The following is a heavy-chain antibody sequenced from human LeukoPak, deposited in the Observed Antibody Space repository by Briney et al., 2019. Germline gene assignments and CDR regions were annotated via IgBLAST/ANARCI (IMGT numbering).Heavy chain of an antibody. Sequence: TPSETLSLTCTVSGGSISSYYWSWIRQPPGKGLEWIGYIYYSGSTNYNPSLKSRVTISVDTSKNQFSLKLSSVTAADTAVYYCARAYYGSGNTYYFDYWGQGTLVTISS. CDR3: ARAYYGSGNTYYFDY. CDR1: GGSISSYY. V-gene: IGHV4-59*01. D-gene: IGHD3-10*01. J-gene: IGHJ4*02. CDR2: IYYSGST.